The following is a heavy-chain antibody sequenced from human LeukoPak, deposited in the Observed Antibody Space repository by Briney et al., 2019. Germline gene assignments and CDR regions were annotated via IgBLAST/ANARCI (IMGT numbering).Heavy chain of an antibody. D-gene: IGHD6-13*01. Sequence: GSLRLSCAASGFTFSSYSMNWVRQAPGKGLEWIGEISHSESTNYNPSLKSRVTISVDTSKNQFSLKLSSVTAADTAVYYCARIQQQLDTYYFDYWGQGTLVTVSS. V-gene: IGHV4-34*01. J-gene: IGHJ4*02. CDR2: ISHSEST. CDR3: ARIQQQLDTYYFDY. CDR1: GFTFSSYS.